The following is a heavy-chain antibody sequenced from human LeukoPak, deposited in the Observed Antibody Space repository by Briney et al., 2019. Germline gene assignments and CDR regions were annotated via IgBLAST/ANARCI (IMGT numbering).Heavy chain of an antibody. CDR2: ISSSGTTI. Sequence: GGSLRLSCAASGFSFSDYAMSWIRQAPGKGLEWVSYISSSGTTIVHADSVKGRFTISRDNAKNTLNLQMNSLRAVDTAVYYCARDQGGVGYWGQGTLVTVSS. CDR1: GFSFSDYA. D-gene: IGHD3-16*01. CDR3: ARDQGGVGY. J-gene: IGHJ4*02. V-gene: IGHV3-11*04.